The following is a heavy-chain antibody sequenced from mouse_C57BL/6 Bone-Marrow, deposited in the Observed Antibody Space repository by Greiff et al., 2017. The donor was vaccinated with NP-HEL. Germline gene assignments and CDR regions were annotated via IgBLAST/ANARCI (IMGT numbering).Heavy chain of an antibody. D-gene: IGHD5-5*01. J-gene: IGHJ2*01. CDR1: GFNIKADS. Sequence: VPLQPSGAALVRPGASVQLSCPTSGFNIKADSMHWVKQRTEQGQEWIGWIDPENGDTTYASKFPGKATITADTSSNTAYLELSILTSEDTAVYYCTAVWTYLGYWGQGTTLTVAS. CDR3: TAVWTYLGY. V-gene: IGHV14-4*01. CDR2: IDPENGDT.